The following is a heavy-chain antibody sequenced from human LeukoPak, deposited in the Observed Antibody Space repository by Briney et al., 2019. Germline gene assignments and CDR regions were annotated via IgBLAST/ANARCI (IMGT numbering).Heavy chain of an antibody. V-gene: IGHV1-18*01. J-gene: IGHJ5*02. CDR3: ARVLRFLEWFPPSNWFDP. CDR2: ISAYNGNT. Sequence: ASVKVSCKASGYTFTSYGISWVRQAPGQGLEWMGWISAYNGNTNYAQKLQGRVTMTTDTSTSTAYMELRSLRSDATAVYYCARVLRFLEWFPPSNWFDPWGQGTLVTVSS. CDR1: GYTFTSYG. D-gene: IGHD3-3*01.